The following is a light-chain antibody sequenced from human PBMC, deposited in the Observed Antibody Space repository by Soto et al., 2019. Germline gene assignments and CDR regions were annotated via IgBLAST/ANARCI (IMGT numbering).Light chain of an antibody. Sequence: EIVLMQSPGTLSLSPGERATLSCRASQVVSSNYLAWYQKRPGQSPRLLIYGASTRATGIPDRFSGSGSATDFTLTISRLEPEDFAVYYCQRYGTTPPLTFGGGTKVEIK. CDR3: QRYGTTPPLT. CDR2: GAS. J-gene: IGKJ4*01. CDR1: QVVSSNY. V-gene: IGKV3-20*01.